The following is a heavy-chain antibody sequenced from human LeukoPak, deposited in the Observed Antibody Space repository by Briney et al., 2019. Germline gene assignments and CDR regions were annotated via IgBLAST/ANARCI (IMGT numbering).Heavy chain of an antibody. CDR2: IYPGDSDT. D-gene: IGHD6-6*01. Sequence: GESLKISCKGSGYSFSSYWIAWVRQMPGKGLEWMGIIYPGDSDTRYSPSFQGQVTISADKSISTAYLQWSSMKASDTAMYYCASPYSSSSAFDIWGQGTMVTVSS. CDR3: ASPYSSSSAFDI. V-gene: IGHV5-51*01. CDR1: GYSFSSYW. J-gene: IGHJ3*02.